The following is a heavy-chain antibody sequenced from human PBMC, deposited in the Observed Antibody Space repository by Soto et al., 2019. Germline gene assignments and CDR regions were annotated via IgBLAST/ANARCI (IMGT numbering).Heavy chain of an antibody. V-gene: IGHV1-69*13. CDR2: IIPIFGTA. CDR1: GVTFSSYA. J-gene: IGHJ6*02. CDR3: ARGLDYYYGMDV. Sequence: SVKVSCKASGVTFSSYAISWVRQAPGQGLEWMGGIIPIFGTANYAQKFQGRVTITADESTSTAYMELSSLRSEDTAVYYCARGLDYYYGMDVWGQGTTVTSP.